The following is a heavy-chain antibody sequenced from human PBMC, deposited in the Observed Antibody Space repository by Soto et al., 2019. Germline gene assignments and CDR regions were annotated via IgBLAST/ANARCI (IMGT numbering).Heavy chain of an antibody. CDR3: ARTNFYDIFTAYYSLFDY. CDR1: GGSISSGSFY. V-gene: IGHV4-31*03. J-gene: IGHJ4*02. Sequence: QVQLQESGPGLVKPSQTLTLTCTVSGGSISSGSFYWSWIRQHPGKGLEWIGHISDSGSSYYNPSLESRVTLSVDTSKNQFSLKLSAVTAADTAVYFCARTNFYDIFTAYYSLFDYWGQGTLVTVSS. D-gene: IGHD3-9*01. CDR2: ISDSGSS.